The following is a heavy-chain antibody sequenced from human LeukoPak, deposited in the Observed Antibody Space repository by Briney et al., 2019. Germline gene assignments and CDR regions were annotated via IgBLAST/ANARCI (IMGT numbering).Heavy chain of an antibody. V-gene: IGHV3-74*01. Sequence: AGGSLRLSCAASGFTFSSSWMHWVRQAPGKGLVWVSLINPDGTSTNYADSVKGRFTISRDDAKNTLYLQMNSLRAEDTAVYYCVRMFSRPLDYWGQGTLVTVS. CDR1: GFTFSSSW. D-gene: IGHD3-10*02. CDR2: INPDGTST. CDR3: VRMFSRPLDY. J-gene: IGHJ4*02.